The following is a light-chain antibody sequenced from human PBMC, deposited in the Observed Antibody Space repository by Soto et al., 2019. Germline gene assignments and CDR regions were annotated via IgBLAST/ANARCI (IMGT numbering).Light chain of an antibody. CDR1: QSVSSY. CDR3: QQRSNWPPG. V-gene: IGKV3-11*01. CDR2: DAS. Sequence: EIVLTQSPATLSLSPGERATLSCRASQSVSSYLAWYQQKPGQAPRLLIYDASNRATGIPARFSGSGSGTDFTLTISSLEPEDFAVYYCQQRSNWPPGFGQGTKVDI. J-gene: IGKJ1*01.